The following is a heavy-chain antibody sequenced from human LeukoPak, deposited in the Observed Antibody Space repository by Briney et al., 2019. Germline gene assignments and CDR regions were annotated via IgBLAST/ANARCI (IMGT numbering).Heavy chain of an antibody. V-gene: IGHV4-59*12. CDR1: GGSISSYY. CDR2: IYYSGST. J-gene: IGHJ4*02. CDR3: ARDAPYYGSGTDEH. Sequence: SETLSLTCTVSGGSISSYYWSWIRQPPGKGLEWIGYIYYSGSTNYNPSLKSRVTISVDTSKNQFSLKLSSVTAADTAVYYCARDAPYYGSGTDEHWGQGTLVTVSS. D-gene: IGHD3-10*01.